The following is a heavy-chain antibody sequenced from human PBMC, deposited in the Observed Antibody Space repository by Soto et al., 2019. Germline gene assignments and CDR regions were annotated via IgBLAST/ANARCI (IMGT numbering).Heavy chain of an antibody. Sequence: ASVKVSCKASGYTFTGYYMHWVRQAPGQGLEWMGWINPNSGGTNYAQKFQGWVTMTRDTPISTAYMELSRLRSDDTAVYYCASSSSYSRNYYYYGMDVWGQGTTVTVSS. V-gene: IGHV1-2*04. CDR2: INPNSGGT. CDR3: ASSSSYSRNYYYYGMDV. J-gene: IGHJ6*02. D-gene: IGHD6-6*01. CDR1: GYTFTGYY.